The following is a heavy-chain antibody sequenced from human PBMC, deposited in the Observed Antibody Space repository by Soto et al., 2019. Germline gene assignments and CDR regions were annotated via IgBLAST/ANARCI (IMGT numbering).Heavy chain of an antibody. V-gene: IGHV3-21*06. J-gene: IGHJ4*02. CDR2: ISSTTNYI. CDR3: ARESEDLTSNFDY. Sequence: NPGWSLRLSCAASGFTFTRYSMNWVRQAPGKGLEWVSSISSTTNYIYYGDSMKGRFTISRDNAKNSLYLEMNSLRAEDTAVYYYARESEDLTSNFDYWGQGTLVTVSS. CDR1: GFTFTRYS.